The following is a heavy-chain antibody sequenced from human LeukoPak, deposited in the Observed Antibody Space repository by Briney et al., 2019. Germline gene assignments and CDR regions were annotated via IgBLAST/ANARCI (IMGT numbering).Heavy chain of an antibody. Sequence: SETLSLTCSVSGGSISGYYWTWVRQPPGKGLEWIGQIHYSWRADYNPSLKSRITMSVDTSRNQTSLKLSSVTAADTAIYYCVRFGVNYDMDVWGQGTTVTVFS. CDR1: GGSISGYY. D-gene: IGHD3-16*01. CDR3: VRFGVNYDMDV. V-gene: IGHV4-59*01. J-gene: IGHJ6*02. CDR2: IHYSWRA.